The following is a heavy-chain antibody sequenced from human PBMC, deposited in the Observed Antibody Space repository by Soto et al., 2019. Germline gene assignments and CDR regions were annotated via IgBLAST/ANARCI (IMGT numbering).Heavy chain of an antibody. V-gene: IGHV3-33*01. J-gene: IGHJ4*02. CDR1: GFTFSSYG. Sequence: GGSLRLSCAASGFTFSSYGMHWVRQAPGKGLEWVAVIWYDGSNKYYTDSVKGRFTISRDNSKNTLYLQMNSLRAEDTAVYYCARDPSHGYDSSGYDYWGQGTLVTVSS. CDR2: IWYDGSNK. CDR3: ARDPSHGYDSSGYDY. D-gene: IGHD3-22*01.